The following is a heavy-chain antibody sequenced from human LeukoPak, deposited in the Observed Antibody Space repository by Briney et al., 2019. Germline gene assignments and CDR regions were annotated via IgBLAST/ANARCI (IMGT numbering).Heavy chain of an antibody. CDR3: ARAGAGGNYGDSPHD. V-gene: IGHV1-69*05. Sequence: ASVKVSCKASGGTFSSYAISWVRQAPGQGLEWMGGIIPIFGTANYAQKIQGRVTITTDESTSTAYMELSSLRSEDTAVYYCARAGAGGNYGDSPHDWGQGTLVTVSS. CDR1: GGTFSSYA. CDR2: IIPIFGTA. D-gene: IGHD4-17*01. J-gene: IGHJ4*02.